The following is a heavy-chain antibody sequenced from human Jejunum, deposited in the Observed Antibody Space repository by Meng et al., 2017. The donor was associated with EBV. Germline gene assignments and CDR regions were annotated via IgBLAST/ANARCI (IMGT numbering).Heavy chain of an antibody. V-gene: IGHV3-21*01. J-gene: IGHJ4*02. CDR3: ARGFSTEADY. D-gene: IGHD1-14*01. CDR2: ISADGSYS. CDR1: GFTFKSYS. Sequence: EVQLVESGGXLVKPGXSLRLSCAASGFTFKSYSMNWVRQAPGKGLDWVAFISADGSYSYYADSVKGRFTISRDNAKNSLFLQMNRLRAEDTAVYYCARGFSTEADYWGQGPLVTVSS.